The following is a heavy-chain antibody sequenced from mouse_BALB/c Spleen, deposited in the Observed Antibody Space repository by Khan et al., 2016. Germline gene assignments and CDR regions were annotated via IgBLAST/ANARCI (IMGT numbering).Heavy chain of an antibody. CDR2: INTYTGEP. CDR3: ARGAMVTTGWYVDV. Sequence: QIQLVQSGPELKKPGETVKISCKASGYTFTNSGMNWVKQAPGKGLKWVGWINTYTGEPTYADDFKGRFAFSLETSASTAYLQINNLKNEAMTTXVWARGAMVTTGWYVDVWGGRTTVTVSS. D-gene: IGHD2-2*01. J-gene: IGHJ1*01. V-gene: IGHV9-1*02. CDR1: GYTFTNSG.